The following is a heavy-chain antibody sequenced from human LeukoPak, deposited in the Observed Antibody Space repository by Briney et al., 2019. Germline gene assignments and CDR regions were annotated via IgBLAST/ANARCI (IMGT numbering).Heavy chain of an antibody. CDR1: GYSFTSYW. J-gene: IGHJ5*02. CDR2: IYPGDSDT. D-gene: IGHD3-10*01. V-gene: IGHV5-51*01. Sequence: GESLKISCKGSGYSFTSYWIGWVRQMPGKGLEWMGIIYPGDSDTRYSPSFQGQVTISADKSISTAYLQWSSLKASDTAMYYCARGVHGSGSYYNWFDPWGQETLVTVSS. CDR3: ARGVHGSGSYYNWFDP.